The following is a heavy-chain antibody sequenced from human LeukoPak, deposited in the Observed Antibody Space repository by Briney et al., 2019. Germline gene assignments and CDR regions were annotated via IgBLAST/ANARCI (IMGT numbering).Heavy chain of an antibody. CDR1: GFTFSNYA. CDR3: PRQSYASGWNPFDY. Sequence: GGSLRLSCAASGFTFSNYAMSWVRQAPGKGLEWVSTISGGGITTYYADSAKGGFTISRDNSKNTMFLQMNSLRADDTAVYYCPRQSYASGWNPFDYWGQGILVTVSS. D-gene: IGHD6-19*01. V-gene: IGHV3-23*01. J-gene: IGHJ4*02. CDR2: ISGGGITT.